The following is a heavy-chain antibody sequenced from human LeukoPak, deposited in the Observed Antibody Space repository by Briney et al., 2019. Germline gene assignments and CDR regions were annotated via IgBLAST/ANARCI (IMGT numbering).Heavy chain of an antibody. D-gene: IGHD2-21*01. CDR3: ARIYCGGDCYDY. CDR1: GFTVSSNY. Sequence: GGSLRLSCAASGFTVSSNYMSWVRQAPGKGLEWVSVIYSGGSTYYADSVKGRFTISRDNSKNTLYRQMNSLRAEDTAVYYCARIYCGGDCYDYWGQGTLVTVSS. J-gene: IGHJ4*02. V-gene: IGHV3-53*01. CDR2: IYSGGST.